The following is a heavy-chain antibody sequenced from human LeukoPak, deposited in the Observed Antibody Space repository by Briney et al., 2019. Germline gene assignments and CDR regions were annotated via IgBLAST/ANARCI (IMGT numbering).Heavy chain of an antibody. CDR2: IIPIFGTP. V-gene: IGHV1-69*01. CDR3: ARGERQLLSNRFDY. D-gene: IGHD2-2*01. Sequence: SVNVSCKASGGTFNRYPISCVRQAPGHRLEWIGDIIPIFGTPNYPQKFQGRVTITADDSTSTAYMQLSSLRSEYTAVYYCARGERQLLSNRFDYWGQGTLVTVSS. J-gene: IGHJ4*02. CDR1: GGTFNRYP.